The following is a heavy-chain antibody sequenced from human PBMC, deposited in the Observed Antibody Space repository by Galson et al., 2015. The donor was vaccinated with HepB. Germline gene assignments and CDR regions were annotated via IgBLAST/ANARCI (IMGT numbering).Heavy chain of an antibody. V-gene: IGHV1-2*06. CDR1: GYTFTDYY. J-gene: IGHJ4*02. CDR3: ARVLTGGPGRVY. D-gene: IGHD7-27*01. CDR2: INPNSGDT. Sequence: SVKVSCKASGYTFTDYYIHWVRQAPGQGLEWMGRINPNSGDTNYAQNFQGRVTLTRDTSISAAYLELSRLKSDDTAMYYCARVLTGGPGRVYWGQGTLVTVSS.